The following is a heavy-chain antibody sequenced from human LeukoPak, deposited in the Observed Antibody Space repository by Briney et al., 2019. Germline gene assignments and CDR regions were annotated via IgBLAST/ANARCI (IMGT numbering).Heavy chain of an antibody. D-gene: IGHD3-10*01. J-gene: IGHJ4*02. V-gene: IGHV3-21*01. CDR1: GFTFSSYS. Sequence: GGSLRLSCAASGFTFSSYSMNWVRHAPGKGLEWVSSISSSSDYIYYADSVKGRFTISRDNAKNSLYVQMNSLRAEDTAVYYCARDSGSGSYYPRFDYWGQGTLVTVSS. CDR3: ARDSGSGSYYPRFDY. CDR2: ISSSSDYI.